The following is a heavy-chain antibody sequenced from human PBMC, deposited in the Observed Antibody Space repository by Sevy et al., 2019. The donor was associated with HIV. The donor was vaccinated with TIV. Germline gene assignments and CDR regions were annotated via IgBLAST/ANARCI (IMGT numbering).Heavy chain of an antibody. CDR1: GFTFSDYY. CDR2: ISPSAKTT. V-gene: IGHV3-11*04. Sequence: LSLTCAASGFTFSDYYWGWIHQAPGKGLEWVSHISPSAKTTNYADSVEGRFTISRDNAKKSLYLQMNSLRAEDTAVYYCAGGKYWFDPWGQGTLVTVSS. J-gene: IGHJ5*02. CDR3: AGGKYWFDP.